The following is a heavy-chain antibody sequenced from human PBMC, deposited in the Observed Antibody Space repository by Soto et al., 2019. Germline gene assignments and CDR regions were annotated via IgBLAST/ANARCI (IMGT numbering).Heavy chain of an antibody. J-gene: IGHJ6*04. CDR2: INHSGST. V-gene: IGHV4-34*01. CDR1: GGSFSGYY. D-gene: IGHD3-10*01. Sequence: QVQLQQWGAGLLKPSETLSLTCAVYGGSFSGYYWSWIRQPPGKGLEWIGEINHSGSTNYNPSLKSRVTISVDTSKNQFSLKLSSVTAADTAVYYCARDPGFFEDGITMVRGATQNYYYYYGMDVWGKGTTVTVSS. CDR3: ARDPGFFEDGITMVRGATQNYYYYYGMDV.